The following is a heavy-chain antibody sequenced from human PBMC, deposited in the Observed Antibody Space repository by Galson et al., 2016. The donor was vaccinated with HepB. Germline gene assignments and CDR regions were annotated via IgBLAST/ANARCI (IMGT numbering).Heavy chain of an antibody. J-gene: IGHJ4*02. Sequence: SVKVSCKASGYTFTSYAMHWVRPAPGQRLEWMGWINAANGNTKYSQEFQGRVTITRDTSATTAYMELSSLRSADTAVYYCARVKWEQRLVPEYYFDYWGQGTLVTVSS. D-gene: IGHD6-19*01. CDR3: ARVKWEQRLVPEYYFDY. CDR1: GYTFTSYA. V-gene: IGHV1-3*01. CDR2: INAANGNT.